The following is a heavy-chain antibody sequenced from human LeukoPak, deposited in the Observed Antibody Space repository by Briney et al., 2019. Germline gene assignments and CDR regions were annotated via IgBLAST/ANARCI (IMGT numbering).Heavy chain of an antibody. Sequence: SETLSLTCTVSVGSISSYYWSWIRQPPGKGLEWIGNIYDSGSTNYNPSLKSRVTISVDTSKNQCSLKLSSVTAADTAVYYCARQSISGSSLSYFDYWGQGTLVNVSS. CDR2: IYDSGST. V-gene: IGHV4-59*01. D-gene: IGHD3-22*01. CDR1: VGSISSYY. J-gene: IGHJ4*02. CDR3: ARQSISGSSLSYFDY.